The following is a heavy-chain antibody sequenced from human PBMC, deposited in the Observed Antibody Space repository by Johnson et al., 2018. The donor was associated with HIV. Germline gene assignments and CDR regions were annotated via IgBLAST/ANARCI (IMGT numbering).Heavy chain of an antibody. CDR2: ISYVGSNK. V-gene: IGHV3-30-3*01. D-gene: IGHD2-8*02. CDR3: ARDNEDIVLVGAFDI. J-gene: IGHJ3*02. CDR1: GLTFTSFA. Sequence: QVQLVESGGGVAQPGTSLSPSCPASGLTFTSFAMHWVRQAPGKGLEWVAFISYVGSNKYYANPVTGRFTISRDNSKNTLYLQMNSLRAEDTAVYYCARDNEDIVLVGAFDIWGQGTMVTVSS.